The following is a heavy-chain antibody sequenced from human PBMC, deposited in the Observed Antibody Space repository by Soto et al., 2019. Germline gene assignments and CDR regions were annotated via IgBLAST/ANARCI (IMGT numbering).Heavy chain of an antibody. CDR1: EFTFIIFA. CDR2: ISGSGGST. Sequence: GGSLSLSCAASEFTFIIFAMSCVRQAPGKGLEWVSTISGSGGSTYYADSVKGRFTISRDSSKNTLFLQMNSLRAEDTAVYFCARVLCRSSSCYRRGFDFWGQGNLVTVSS. D-gene: IGHD2-2*02. V-gene: IGHV3-23*01. J-gene: IGHJ4*02. CDR3: ARVLCRSSSCYRRGFDF.